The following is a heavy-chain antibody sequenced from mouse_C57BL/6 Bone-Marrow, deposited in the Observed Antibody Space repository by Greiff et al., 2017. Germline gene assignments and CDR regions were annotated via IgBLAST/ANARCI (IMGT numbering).Heavy chain of an antibody. CDR1: GFSLTSYG. CDR3: ASSPRSSSGLFAY. Sequence: VKLMESGPGLVAPSQSLSITCTVSGFSLTSYGVDWVRQSPGKDLEWLGVIWGVGSTNYNSALKSRLSISKDNSKSQVFLKMNSLQTDDTAMYYCASSPRSSSGLFAYWGQGTLVTVSA. CDR2: IWGVGST. D-gene: IGHD3-2*02. J-gene: IGHJ3*01. V-gene: IGHV2-6*01.